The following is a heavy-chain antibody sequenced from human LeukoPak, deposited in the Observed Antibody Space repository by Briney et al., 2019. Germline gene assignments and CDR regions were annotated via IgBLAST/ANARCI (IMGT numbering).Heavy chain of an antibody. V-gene: IGHV3-11*01. Sequence: GGSLRLSCAASGFTFSVGWMSWVRQAPGKGLEWVSYISSSGSTIYYADSVKGRFTISRDNAKNSLYLQMNSLRAEDTAVYYCARGTIAVASDWFDPWGQGTLVTVSS. CDR3: ARGTIAVASDWFDP. J-gene: IGHJ5*02. D-gene: IGHD6-19*01. CDR1: GFTFSVGW. CDR2: ISSSGSTI.